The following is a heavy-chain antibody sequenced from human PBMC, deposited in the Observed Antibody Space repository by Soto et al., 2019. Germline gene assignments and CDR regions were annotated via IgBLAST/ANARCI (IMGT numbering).Heavy chain of an antibody. CDR1: GGTFSSYA. Sequence: GASVKVSCKASGGTFSSYAISWVRQAPGQGLEWMGGIIPIFGTANYAQKFQGRVTITADESTSTAYMELSSLRSEDTAVYYCARGSQGWELNYYYYYGMDVWGQGTTVTVSS. CDR2: IIPIFGTA. D-gene: IGHD1-26*01. J-gene: IGHJ6*02. V-gene: IGHV1-69*13. CDR3: ARGSQGWELNYYYYYGMDV.